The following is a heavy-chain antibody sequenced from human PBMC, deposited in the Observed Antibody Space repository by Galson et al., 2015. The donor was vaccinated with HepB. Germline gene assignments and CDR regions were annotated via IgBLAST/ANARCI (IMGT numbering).Heavy chain of an antibody. CDR2: TYYRSKWYN. J-gene: IGHJ4*02. CDR3: ARAQYSSSWYIHPNFDY. CDR1: GDSVSSNSAA. D-gene: IGHD6-13*01. V-gene: IGHV6-1*01. Sequence: CAISGDSVSSNSAAWNWIRQSPSRGLEWLGRTYYRSKWYNDYAVSVKSRITINPDTSKNQFSLQLNSVTPEDTAVYYCARAQYSSSWYIHPNFDYWGQGTLVTVSS.